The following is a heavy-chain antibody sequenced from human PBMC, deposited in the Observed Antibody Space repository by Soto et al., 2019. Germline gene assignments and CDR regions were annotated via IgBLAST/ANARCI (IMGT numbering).Heavy chain of an antibody. V-gene: IGHV5-51*01. D-gene: IGHD5-18*01. CDR3: ARHLYSYGRTNYYYYGMDV. Sequence: ESLKISCKGSGYSFTSYWIGWVRQMPGKGLEWMGIIYPGDSDTRYSPSFQGQVTISADKSISTAYLQWSSLKASDTAMYYCARHLYSYGRTNYYYYGMDVWGQGTKVTVSS. J-gene: IGHJ6*02. CDR1: GYSFTSYW. CDR2: IYPGDSDT.